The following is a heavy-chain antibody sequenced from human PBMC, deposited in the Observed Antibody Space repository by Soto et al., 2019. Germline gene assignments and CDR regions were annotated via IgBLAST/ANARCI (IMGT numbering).Heavy chain of an antibody. D-gene: IGHD3-10*01. V-gene: IGHV4-30-2*01. CDR1: GGSISSGGYS. Sequence: PSETLSLTCAVSGGSISSGGYSWSWIRQPPGKGLEWIGYIYHSGSTYYNPSLKSRVTISVDRSKNQFSLKLSSVTAADTAVYYCARGPITMVRGVIYYFDYWGQGTLVTVSS. J-gene: IGHJ4*02. CDR3: ARGPITMVRGVIYYFDY. CDR2: IYHSGST.